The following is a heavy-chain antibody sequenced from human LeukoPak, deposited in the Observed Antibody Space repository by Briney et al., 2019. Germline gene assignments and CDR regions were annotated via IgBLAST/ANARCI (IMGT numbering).Heavy chain of an antibody. CDR3: AKEDTLTTVYFDY. CDR2: ITDSGGST. J-gene: IGHJ4*02. D-gene: IGHD4-17*01. Sequence: GGSLRLSCAASGFAFSRYDMSWVRQAPGKGLEWVSAITDSGGSTYYADSVRGRFTISRDDSKNTLYLLMNSLRAEDTAVYYCAKEDTLTTVYFDYWGQGTPVTVSS. CDR1: GFAFSRYD. V-gene: IGHV3-23*01.